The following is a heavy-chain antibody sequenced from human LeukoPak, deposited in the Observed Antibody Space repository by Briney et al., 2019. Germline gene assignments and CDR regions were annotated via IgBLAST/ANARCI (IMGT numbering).Heavy chain of an antibody. V-gene: IGHV3-23*01. CDR1: GFAFSSHV. D-gene: IGHD6-6*01. Sequence: GGSLRLSCAASGFAFSSHVMSWARQAPGKGLEWVSAISNSGDSTFYADSVKGRFTISRDTSKNTLSLQMNSLRAEDTAVYYCASLSLGHYWGQGTLVTVSP. CDR2: ISNSGDST. J-gene: IGHJ4*02. CDR3: ASLSLGHY.